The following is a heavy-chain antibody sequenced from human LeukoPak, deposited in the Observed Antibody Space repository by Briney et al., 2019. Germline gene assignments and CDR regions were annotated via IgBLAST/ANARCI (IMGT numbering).Heavy chain of an antibody. J-gene: IGHJ4*02. CDR1: GFTISSYA. D-gene: IGHD1-14*01. V-gene: IGHV3-23*01. Sequence: GGSLRLSCAASGFTISSYAMSWVRQAPGRGLEWGSGISVGGNGGSAYYADSVKGRFTIFRDNSKNTVHLDMNSLRADDTAIYHCARGSEFGCWGQGALVTVSS. CDR3: ARGSEFGC. CDR2: ISVGGNGGSA.